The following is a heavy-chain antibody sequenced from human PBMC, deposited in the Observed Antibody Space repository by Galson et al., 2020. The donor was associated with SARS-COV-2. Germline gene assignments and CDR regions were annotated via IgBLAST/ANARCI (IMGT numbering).Heavy chain of an antibody. D-gene: IGHD5-18*01. CDR3: EKDMGVDTAA. Sequence: SLKLSCAASGFTFHDYALHWVRQAPGKGLEWDSGINWHSGSIRHADSVKGRFTISRDNAKNSLYLQMNSLRAEDTAVYYCEKDMGVDTAALGQGTLVTVSS. CDR2: INWHSGSI. V-gene: IGHV3-9*01. J-gene: IGHJ5*02. CDR1: GFTFHDYA.